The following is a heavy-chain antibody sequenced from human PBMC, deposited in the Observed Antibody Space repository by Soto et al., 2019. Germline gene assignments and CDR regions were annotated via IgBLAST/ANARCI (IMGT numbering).Heavy chain of an antibody. D-gene: IGHD4-17*01. CDR3: ARLLSYGDYVPWFDP. J-gene: IGHJ5*02. V-gene: IGHV4-39*01. CDR2: IYYSGST. Sequence: SETLSLTCTVSGGSISSSSYYWGWIRQPPGKGLEWIGSIYYSGSTYYNPSLKSRVTISVDTSKNQFSLKLSSVTAADTAVYYCARLLSYGDYVPWFDPWGQGTLVTVSS. CDR1: GGSISSSSYY.